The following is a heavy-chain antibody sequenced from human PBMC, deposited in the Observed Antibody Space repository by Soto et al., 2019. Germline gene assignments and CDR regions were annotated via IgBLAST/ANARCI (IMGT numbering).Heavy chain of an antibody. Sequence: PGGSLRLSCAASGFGFGNAWMSWVRQAPGKGLEWVGRIKSETDGETTDYVAPVKGRFTISRDDSKNTLYLQMNSLKIEDTAVYYCTTDLNGGFDYWGRGTLVTVSS. CDR1: GFGFGNAW. CDR2: IKSETDGETT. CDR3: TTDLNGGFDY. J-gene: IGHJ4*02. D-gene: IGHD2-8*01. V-gene: IGHV3-15*01.